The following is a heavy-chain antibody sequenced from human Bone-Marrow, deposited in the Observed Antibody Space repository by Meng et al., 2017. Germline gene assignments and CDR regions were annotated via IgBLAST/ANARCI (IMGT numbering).Heavy chain of an antibody. CDR3: ARDHRPIGDPRNHFDY. Sequence: GGSLRLSCTASGFSFGDYAMSWFRQAPGKGREWVGFIRSKAYGGTTEYAASVKGRFTISRDDSKSIAYLQMNSLKTEDTAVYYCARDHRPIGDPRNHFDYWGQGTLVTVSS. J-gene: IGHJ4*02. D-gene: IGHD1-14*01. V-gene: IGHV3-49*03. CDR2: IRSKAYGGTT. CDR1: GFSFGDYA.